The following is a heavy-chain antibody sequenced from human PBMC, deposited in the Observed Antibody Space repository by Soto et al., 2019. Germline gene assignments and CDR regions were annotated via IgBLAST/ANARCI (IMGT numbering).Heavy chain of an antibody. D-gene: IGHD6-6*01. V-gene: IGHV4-39*01. J-gene: IGHJ6*03. Sequence: SETLSLTCTVSGGSISSSSYYWGWIRQPPGKGLEWIGSIYYSGSTYYNPSLKSRVTISVDTSKNQFSLKLSSVTAAGTAVYYCARRVDSSSSGYYYYYMDVWGKGTTVTVSS. CDR1: GGSISSSSYY. CDR2: IYYSGST. CDR3: ARRVDSSSSGYYYYYMDV.